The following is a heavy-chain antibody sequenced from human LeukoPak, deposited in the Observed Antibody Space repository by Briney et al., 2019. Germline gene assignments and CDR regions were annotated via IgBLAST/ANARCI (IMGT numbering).Heavy chain of an antibody. CDR2: IKQDGSEK. D-gene: IGHD3-22*01. CDR3: ARASYYYDSSGVDY. Sequence: GGSLRLSCAASGFTFSRYWMSWVRQAPGKGLEWVANIKQDGSEKYYVDSVKGRFTISRDNAKNSLYLQMNSLRAEDTAVYYCARASYYYDSSGVDYWGQGTLVTVSS. V-gene: IGHV3-7*01. J-gene: IGHJ4*02. CDR1: GFTFSRYW.